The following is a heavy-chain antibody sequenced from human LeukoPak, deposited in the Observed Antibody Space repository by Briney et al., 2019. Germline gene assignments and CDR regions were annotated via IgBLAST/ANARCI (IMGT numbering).Heavy chain of an antibody. CDR2: ISSSRRYI. V-gene: IGHV3-21*01. D-gene: IGHD1-26*01. CDR1: GFTFSSYS. J-gene: IGHJ4*02. Sequence: GGSLRLSCAASGFTFSSYSMNWVRQAPGKGLEWVSFISSSRRYIYYADSVKGLFTISRDNDKNSLYLQMNSLRAEDTAVYYCARDSSGSSFDYGGQGTLVTVSS. CDR3: ARDSSGSSFDY.